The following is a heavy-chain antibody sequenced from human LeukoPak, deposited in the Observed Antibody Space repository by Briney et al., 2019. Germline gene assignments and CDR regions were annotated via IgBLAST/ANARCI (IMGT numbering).Heavy chain of an antibody. D-gene: IGHD1-14*01. CDR1: GFSFNTYW. CDR3: AKTRGGPTSPDDY. CDR2: IKEDGSQQ. J-gene: IGHJ4*02. Sequence: PGGSLRLSCASSGFSFNTYWMSWVRQAPGKGLERVANIKEDGSQQYHADSVKGRFTISRDNSNNTLYLQMNSLRAEDTAVYYCAKTRGGPTSPDDYWGQGTLVTVSS. V-gene: IGHV3-7*03.